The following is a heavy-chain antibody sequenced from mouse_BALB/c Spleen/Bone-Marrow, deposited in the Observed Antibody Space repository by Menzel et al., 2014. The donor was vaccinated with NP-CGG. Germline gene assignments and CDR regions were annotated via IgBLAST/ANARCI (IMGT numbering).Heavy chain of an antibody. D-gene: IGHD2-10*02. CDR1: GYSFTGYY. Sequence: DVQLQESGPDLVQPGASVRISCKASGYSFTGYYTHWVKQSHGRTLEWIGRVNPNNGGTSYNQPFKDKAILTGDKSSSAAYKELRSLKSENAAVYFCTIGPSTRVAYYYALAQWGQGTSVTVSS. CDR2: VNPNNGGT. J-gene: IGHJ4*01. CDR3: TIGPSTRVAYYYALAQ. V-gene: IGHV1-18*01.